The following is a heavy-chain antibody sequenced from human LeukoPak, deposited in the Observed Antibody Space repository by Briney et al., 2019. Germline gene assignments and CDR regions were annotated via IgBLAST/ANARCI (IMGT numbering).Heavy chain of an antibody. Sequence: PGGSLRLSCAASGFTFSSYAMSWVRQAPGKGLEWVSAISGSGGSTYYADSVKGRFTISRDNSKNTLYLQMNSLRAEDTAVYYCAKDPPLYCGGDCYTDAFDIWSQGTMVTVSS. D-gene: IGHD2-21*02. J-gene: IGHJ3*02. V-gene: IGHV3-23*01. CDR3: AKDPPLYCGGDCYTDAFDI. CDR1: GFTFSSYA. CDR2: ISGSGGST.